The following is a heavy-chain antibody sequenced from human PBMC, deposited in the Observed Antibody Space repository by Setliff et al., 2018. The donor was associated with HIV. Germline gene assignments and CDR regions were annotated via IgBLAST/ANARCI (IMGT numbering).Heavy chain of an antibody. J-gene: IGHJ5*02. D-gene: IGHD2-21*02. CDR2: IYHSGST. CDR1: GYSISSGYY. CDR3: VRHDCGGDCSINWFDP. Sequence: PAETLSLTCAVSGYSISSGYYWGWIRQPTGKGLEWIGIIYHSGSTYYNPSLKSRVTISVNTSKNQFSLNLSSVTAADTADYYCVRHDCGGDCSINWFDPWGQGTLVTVSS. V-gene: IGHV4-38-2*01.